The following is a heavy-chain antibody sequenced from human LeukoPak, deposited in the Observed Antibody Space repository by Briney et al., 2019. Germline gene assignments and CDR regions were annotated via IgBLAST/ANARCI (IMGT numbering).Heavy chain of an antibody. V-gene: IGHV4-4*09. Sequence: SETLSLTCTVSGGSISSYYWSWIRQPPGKGLEWIGYIYTSGSTNYNPSLKSRATISVDTSKNQFSLKLSSVTAADTAVYYCARLGYCSSTSCYTYYYYMDVWGKGTTVTVSS. D-gene: IGHD2-2*02. CDR1: GGSISSYY. CDR3: ARLGYCSSTSCYTYYYYMDV. CDR2: IYTSGST. J-gene: IGHJ6*03.